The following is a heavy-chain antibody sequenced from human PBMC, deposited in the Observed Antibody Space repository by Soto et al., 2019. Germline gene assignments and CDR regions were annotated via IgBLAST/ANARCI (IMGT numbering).Heavy chain of an antibody. CDR3: ARGGSSGWHEPDWFDP. CDR2: INPNSGRT. D-gene: IGHD6-19*01. CDR1: GGTFSCCA. V-gene: IGHV1-2*02. Sequence: GASVEVCCKACGGTFSCCAICCVQQAPGQGLEWMGWINPNSGRTNYAQKFQGRVTMTRDTSTSTAYMGLSRLRSDDTAVYYCARGGSSGWHEPDWFDPWGQGTLVTVSS. J-gene: IGHJ5*02.